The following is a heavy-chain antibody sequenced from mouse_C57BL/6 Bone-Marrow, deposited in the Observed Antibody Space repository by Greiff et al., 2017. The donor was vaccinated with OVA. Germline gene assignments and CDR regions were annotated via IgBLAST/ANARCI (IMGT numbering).Heavy chain of an antibody. CDR1: GFTFSDYG. CDR2: ISNLAYSI. J-gene: IGHJ2*01. Sequence: DVMLVESGGGLVQPGGSLKLSCAASGFTFSDYGMAWVRQAPRKGPEWVAFISNLAYSIYYADTVTGRFTISRENAKNTLYLEMSSLRSEDTAMYYCARHVQGDLDYWGQGTTLTVSS. V-gene: IGHV5-15*01. D-gene: IGHD3-3*01. CDR3: ARHVQGDLDY.